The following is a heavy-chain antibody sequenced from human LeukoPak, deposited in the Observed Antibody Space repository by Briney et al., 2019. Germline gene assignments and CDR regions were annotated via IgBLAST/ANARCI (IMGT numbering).Heavy chain of an antibody. CDR3: SLGYCSGGSCYSWFDP. CDR2: INPNSGGT. Sequence: ASVKVSCEASGYTFTGYYMHWVRQAPGQGLEWMGWINPNSGGTNYAQKFQGRVTMTRDTSISTAYMELSRLRSDDTAVYYCSLGYCSGGSCYSWFDPWGQGTLVTVSS. D-gene: IGHD2-15*01. J-gene: IGHJ5*02. CDR1: GYTFTGYY. V-gene: IGHV1-2*02.